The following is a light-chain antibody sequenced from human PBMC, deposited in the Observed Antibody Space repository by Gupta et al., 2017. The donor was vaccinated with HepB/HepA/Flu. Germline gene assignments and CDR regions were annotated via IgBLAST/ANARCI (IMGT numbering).Light chain of an antibody. CDR1: SSNIGAGYD. CDR3: QCYATSRNGKGV. CDR2: RNN. Sequence: QSVLTQPPSVSGAPGQRVSISCTGRSSNIGAGYDVPWYQQLPGTAPNLLLCRNNIRHCGVTDRCSGSKSGASAALTITGLQAEEEADDYCQCYATSRNGKGVFGEGTKLTVL. J-gene: IGLJ2*01. V-gene: IGLV1-40*01.